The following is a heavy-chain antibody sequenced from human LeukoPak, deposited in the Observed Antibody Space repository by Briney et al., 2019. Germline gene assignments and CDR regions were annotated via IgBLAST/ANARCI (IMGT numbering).Heavy chain of an antibody. V-gene: IGHV3-53*01. Sequence: PGGSLRLSCAASGFTLSSNYMSWLGPPPGRGLAGVSVINSGGSTYYADSVKGRFTISRDNSKNTLYLQMNSLRAEDTAVYYCARDRGHSSSWSPHTLDYWGQGTLVTVSS. CDR3: ARDRGHSSSWSPHTLDY. CDR2: INSGGST. CDR1: GFTLSSNY. D-gene: IGHD6-13*01. J-gene: IGHJ4*02.